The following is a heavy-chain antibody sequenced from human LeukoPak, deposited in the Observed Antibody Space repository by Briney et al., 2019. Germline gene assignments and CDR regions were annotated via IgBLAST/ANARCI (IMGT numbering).Heavy chain of an antibody. V-gene: IGHV4-39*07. Sequence: SETLSLTCTVSGGSISSSSYYWGWIRQPPGKGLEWIGSIYYSGSTYYNPSLKSRVTISVDTSKNQFSLELSSVTAADTAVYYCARDAPSVTMVRGVIMGGGYYFDYWGQGTLVTVSS. CDR1: GGSISSSSYY. J-gene: IGHJ4*02. D-gene: IGHD3-10*01. CDR3: ARDAPSVTMVRGVIMGGGYYFDY. CDR2: IYYSGST.